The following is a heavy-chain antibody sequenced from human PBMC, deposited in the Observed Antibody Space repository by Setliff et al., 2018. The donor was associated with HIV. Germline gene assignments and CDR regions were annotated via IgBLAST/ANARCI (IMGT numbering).Heavy chain of an antibody. V-gene: IGHV4-31*03. CDR1: GGSISSGDYY. CDR3: ARAPFYYGSGSYQTFDY. J-gene: IGHJ4*02. Sequence: SETLSLTCTVSGGSISSGDYYWSWIRQHPRRGLEWIGYIYYTGSTYYNPSLKSRVTISVDTSKNQFSLKLSSVTAADTAVYYCARAPFYYGSGSYQTFDYWGQGTLVTVSS. D-gene: IGHD3-10*01. CDR2: IYYTGST.